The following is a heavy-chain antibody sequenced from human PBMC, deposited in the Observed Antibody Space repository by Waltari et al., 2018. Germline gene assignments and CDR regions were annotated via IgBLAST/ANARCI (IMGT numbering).Heavy chain of an antibody. J-gene: IGHJ4*02. CDR2: IFYGGRA. CDR3: GRFYTDTFYYSDPIPHYLDY. V-gene: IGHV4-39*01. D-gene: IGHD3-22*01. CDR1: GDSIRSGSYS. Sequence: QPQLQESGPGLVKPSETLSLTCSVSGDSIRSGSYSWGWIRQPPGKGLEWIGTIFYGGRAYNNPSLKSRVTLSVDTSKNQLSLKLNSVTAADTAVYYCGRFYTDTFYYSDPIPHYLDYWGQGTLVTVSS.